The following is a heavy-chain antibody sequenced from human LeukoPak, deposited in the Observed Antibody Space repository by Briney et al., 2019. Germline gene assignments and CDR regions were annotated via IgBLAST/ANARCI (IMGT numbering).Heavy chain of an antibody. Sequence: SVKVSCKASGGTFSSYAISWVRQAPGQGLEWMGRIIPILGIANYAQKFQGRVTITADKSTSTAYMELSSLRSEDTAVYYCARGPYYYDSSGLWRWYFDLWGRGTLVTVSS. CDR2: IIPILGIA. J-gene: IGHJ2*01. D-gene: IGHD3-22*01. V-gene: IGHV1-69*04. CDR3: ARGPYYYDSSGLWRWYFDL. CDR1: GGTFSSYA.